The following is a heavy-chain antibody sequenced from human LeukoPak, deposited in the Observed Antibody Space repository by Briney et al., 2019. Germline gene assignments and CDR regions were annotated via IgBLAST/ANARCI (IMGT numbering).Heavy chain of an antibody. D-gene: IGHD3-10*01. J-gene: IGHJ6*04. CDR2: ISSNGGST. CDR1: GFTFSSYA. V-gene: IGHV3-64D*06. CDR3: VKDKGSGSSYYYYYDMDV. Sequence: GGSLRFSCSASGFTFSSYAMHWVRQAPGKGLEYVSAISSNGGSTYYADSVKGRFTISRDNSKNTLYLQMSSLRAEDTAVYYCVKDKGSGSSYYYYYDMDVWGKGTTVTVSS.